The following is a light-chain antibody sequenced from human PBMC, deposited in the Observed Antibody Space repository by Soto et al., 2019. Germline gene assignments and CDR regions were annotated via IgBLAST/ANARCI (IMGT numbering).Light chain of an antibody. V-gene: IGLV2-14*01. CDR3: CSYTSSSTVL. Sequence: QSALTQPASVSGSPGQSITISCTGTSSDVGVYDFVSWYHQHPAKAPKLLIYDVSYRPSGVSDRFSGSKSGNTASLTLSGLQAEDEADYYCCSYTSSSTVLFGGGTKLTVL. CDR2: DVS. CDR1: SSDVGVYDF. J-gene: IGLJ2*01.